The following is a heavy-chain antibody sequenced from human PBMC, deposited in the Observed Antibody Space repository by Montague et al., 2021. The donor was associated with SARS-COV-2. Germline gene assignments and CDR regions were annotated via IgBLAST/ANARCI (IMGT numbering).Heavy chain of an antibody. V-gene: IGHV3-21*01. CDR2: ISSSSSYI. CDR1: GFTFSSYS. CDR3: AREITMIVVPDY. D-gene: IGHD3-22*01. Sequence: SLRLSCAASGFTFSSYSMNWVRQAPGKGLEWVSSISSSSSYIYYADSVKGRFTISRDNAENSLYLQMNSLRAEDTAVYYCAREITMIVVPDYWGQGTLVTVSS. J-gene: IGHJ4*02.